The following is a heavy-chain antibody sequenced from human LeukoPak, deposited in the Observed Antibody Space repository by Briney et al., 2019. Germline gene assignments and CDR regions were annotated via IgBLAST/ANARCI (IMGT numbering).Heavy chain of an antibody. J-gene: IGHJ5*02. V-gene: IGHV3-23*01. CDR1: GFMFHSYA. D-gene: IGHD6-19*01. CDR3: AKGGGQWLALKTNWFDP. Sequence: PEGSLRLSCAASGFMFHSYAMTWVRQDPGKGLEWVSAISGSGGSTYYADSVKGRFTISRDNSKNTLYLQMNSLRVEDTALYYCAKGGGQWLALKTNWFDPWGQGTLVTVSS. CDR2: ISGSGGST.